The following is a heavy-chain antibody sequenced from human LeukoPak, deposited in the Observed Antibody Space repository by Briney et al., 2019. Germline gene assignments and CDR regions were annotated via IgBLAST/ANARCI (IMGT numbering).Heavy chain of an antibody. J-gene: IGHJ4*02. CDR1: GFTFSSYA. D-gene: IGHD3-22*01. CDR2: ISAGGGST. V-gene: IGHV3-23*01. CDR3: AKNNLYYYDR. Sequence: GGSLRLSCAASGFTFSSYAMTWVRQAPGKGLEWVSAISAGGGSTYYADSVKGRFTISRDNSKNTLYLQMNSLRAEDTAVYYCAKNNLYYYDRWGQGTLVTVSS.